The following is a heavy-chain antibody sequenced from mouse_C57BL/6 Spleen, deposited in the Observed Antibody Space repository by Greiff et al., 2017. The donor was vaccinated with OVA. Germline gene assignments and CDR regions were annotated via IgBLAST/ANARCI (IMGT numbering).Heavy chain of an antibody. Sequence: QVQLQQSGAELVRPGASVTLSCKASGYTFTDYEMHWVKQTPVHGLEWIGAIDPETGGTAYNQKFKGKAILTADKSSSTAYMELRSLTSEDSAVYYCTRDDSNYVGYWYFDVWGTGTTVTVSS. CDR2: IDPETGGT. J-gene: IGHJ1*03. CDR1: GYTFTDYE. V-gene: IGHV1-15*01. D-gene: IGHD2-5*01. CDR3: TRDDSNYVGYWYFDV.